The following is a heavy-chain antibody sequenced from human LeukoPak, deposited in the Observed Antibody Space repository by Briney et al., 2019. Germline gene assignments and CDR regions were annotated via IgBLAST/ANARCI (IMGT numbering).Heavy chain of an antibody. J-gene: IGHJ6*02. Sequence: ASVKVSCKASGYTFTSHGISWVRQAPGQGLEWMGWISAYNGNTNYAQKFQGRVTMTTDTSTNTAYMELTSLRSDDTAVYYCARDATAWNEQIYYYHGLDAWGQGTTVTVSS. V-gene: IGHV1-18*01. CDR1: GYTFTSHG. D-gene: IGHD1-1*01. CDR2: ISAYNGNT. CDR3: ARDATAWNEQIYYYHGLDA.